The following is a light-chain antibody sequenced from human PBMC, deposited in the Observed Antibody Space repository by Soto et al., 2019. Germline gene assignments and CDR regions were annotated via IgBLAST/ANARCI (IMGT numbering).Light chain of an antibody. V-gene: IGKV3-15*01. Sequence: IVLTQSPSTLSVSPGERVTLSCRASQSVDINLAWYQQKPGQAPRLLIYGASTKATDMPGRFSGRGSGTEFTLTITSLQSEDFAVYYCHQYNGWPRTFGQGTNVDVK. CDR3: HQYNGWPRT. CDR2: GAS. J-gene: IGKJ1*01. CDR1: QSVDIN.